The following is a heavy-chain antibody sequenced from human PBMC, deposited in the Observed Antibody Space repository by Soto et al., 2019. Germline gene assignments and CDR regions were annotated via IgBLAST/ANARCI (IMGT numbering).Heavy chain of an antibody. V-gene: IGHV3-48*01. J-gene: IGHJ3*01. CDR1: GFTFSRYS. D-gene: IGHD3-16*01. CDR3: ASLRGRWGDDDFDL. Sequence: EVQLVEAGGGLEQPGGSLRLSCAASGFTFSRYSMNWVRQAPGKGLEWVSYISSSSSTKYYADSVKGRFTISRDNAKNSLDLQMNSLRAADTAVYYCASLRGRWGDDDFDLWGQGTMVTVSS. CDR2: ISSSSSTK.